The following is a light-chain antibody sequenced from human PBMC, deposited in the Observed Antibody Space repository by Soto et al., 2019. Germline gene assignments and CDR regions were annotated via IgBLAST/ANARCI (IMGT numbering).Light chain of an antibody. V-gene: IGLV2-14*01. J-gene: IGLJ1*01. CDR1: TSDVGRYNY. Sequence: CALTQPASVSGSPGQSITISCTGTTSDVGRYNYVSWYQQHPGKAPKLIIYDVSNRPTGVSNRFSGSKSGNTASLTISGLQAADEADYYCNSYTSSSTYVFGTGTKLTVL. CDR2: DVS. CDR3: NSYTSSSTYV.